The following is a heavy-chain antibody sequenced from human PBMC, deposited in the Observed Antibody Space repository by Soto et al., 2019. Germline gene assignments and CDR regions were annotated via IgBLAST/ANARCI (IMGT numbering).Heavy chain of an antibody. CDR1: GFTFSSYA. V-gene: IGHV3-23*01. J-gene: IGHJ4*02. CDR2: ISGSGGST. CDR3: AKDLLPTTVVTPAFDY. D-gene: IGHD4-17*01. Sequence: EVQLLESGGGLVQPGGSLRLSCAASGFTFSSYAMSWVRQAPGKGLEWVSAISGSGGSTYYADSVKGRFTISRDNSKNTLYLQMNRLRAEDTAVYYCAKDLLPTTVVTPAFDYWGQGTLVTVSS.